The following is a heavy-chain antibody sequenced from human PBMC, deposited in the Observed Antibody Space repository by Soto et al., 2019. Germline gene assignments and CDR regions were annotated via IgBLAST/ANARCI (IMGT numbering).Heavy chain of an antibody. CDR1: GNTFISSS. Sequence: QVQLVQSGAEVKKPGSSVKVSCKTSGNTFISSSITWVRQAPGQGLEWMGKIIPVLGTTQYTQKFQGRLTLTADKSTSTAYMELSSLRSEDTAIYFCARESGYDHPADWGQGTLVTVSS. D-gene: IGHD5-12*01. J-gene: IGHJ4*02. CDR3: ARESGYDHPAD. CDR2: IIPVLGTT. V-gene: IGHV1-69*08.